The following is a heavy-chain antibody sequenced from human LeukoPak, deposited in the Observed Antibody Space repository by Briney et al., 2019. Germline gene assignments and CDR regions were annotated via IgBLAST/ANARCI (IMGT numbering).Heavy chain of an antibody. CDR3: ARQYSGSLLFFDY. J-gene: IGHJ4*02. CDR2: IDPKSGAT. D-gene: IGHD1-26*01. Sequence: ASVKVSCKASGYTFTGYYMHWVRQAPGQGLEWMAWIDPKSGATNYAQRFQGRVTMTRDTSIITAYMELSRLRSDDTAVYYCARQYSGSLLFFDYWGQGILVTVSS. CDR1: GYTFTGYY. V-gene: IGHV1-2*02.